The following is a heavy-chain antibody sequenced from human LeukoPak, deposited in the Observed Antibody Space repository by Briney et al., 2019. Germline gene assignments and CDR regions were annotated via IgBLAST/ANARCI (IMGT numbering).Heavy chain of an antibody. CDR2: IYHSGST. CDR1: GYSISSGYY. CDR3: ARVTMSQSLNFDY. J-gene: IGHJ4*02. Sequence: PSETLSLTCTVSGYSISSGYYWGWIRQPPGKGLEWIGSIYHSGSTYYNPSLKSRVTISVDTSKNQFSLKLSSVTAADTAVYYCARVTMSQSLNFDYWGQGTLVTVSS. D-gene: IGHD3-10*02. V-gene: IGHV4-38-2*02.